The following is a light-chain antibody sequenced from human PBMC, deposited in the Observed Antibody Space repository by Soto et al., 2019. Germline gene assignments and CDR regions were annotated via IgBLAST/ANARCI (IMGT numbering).Light chain of an antibody. Sequence: EIVLTQSPGIMYLSPGERATLSCRASQTVGRSFLAWYQQKPGQSPRLLIFGTSIRATGMPDRFSGGGSGADFTLTISRLDPEDFAVYYCQQYDSLPPWTFGQGTRVEVK. V-gene: IGKV3-20*01. J-gene: IGKJ1*01. CDR3: QQYDSLPPWT. CDR2: GTS. CDR1: QTVGRSF.